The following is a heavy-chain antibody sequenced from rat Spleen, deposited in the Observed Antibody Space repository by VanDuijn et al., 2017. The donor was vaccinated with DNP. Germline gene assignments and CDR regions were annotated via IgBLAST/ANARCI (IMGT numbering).Heavy chain of an antibody. CDR2: INSAGRI. CDR1: GYSITSSSR. V-gene: IGHV3-3*01. Sequence: EVQLQESGPGLVKPSQSLSLTCSVTGYSITSSSRWNWLRKFPGNKLEWMGYINSAGRINYNPSLKSRISITRDTSKNQFFLQLNSLTTEDTATYYCARLRLEWEVRAMDAWGQGTSVTVSS. J-gene: IGHJ4*01. D-gene: IGHD1-1*01. CDR3: ARLRLEWEVRAMDA.